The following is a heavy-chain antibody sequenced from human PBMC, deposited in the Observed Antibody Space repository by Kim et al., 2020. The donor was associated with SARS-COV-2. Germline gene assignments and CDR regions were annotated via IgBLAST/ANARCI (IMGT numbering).Heavy chain of an antibody. Sequence: GGSLRLSCAASGFTFSDYAMHWVRQAPGKGLAWVAYIRYDGNNKYYAESVQGRFTISRDNSKNTIFLLMSSLRVDDMGVYYCAREAGNDGFDYWGQDTPVTVSA. J-gene: IGHJ4*02. CDR3: AREAGNDGFDY. V-gene: IGHV3-30*02. CDR2: IRYDGNNK. CDR1: GFTFSDYA.